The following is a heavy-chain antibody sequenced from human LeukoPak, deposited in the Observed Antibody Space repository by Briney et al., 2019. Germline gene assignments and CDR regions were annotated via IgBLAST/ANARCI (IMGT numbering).Heavy chain of an antibody. CDR3: ARDLSGSYSAFDI. CDR1: GFTFSSYS. J-gene: IGHJ3*02. D-gene: IGHD1-26*01. CDR2: ISSSSSYI. Sequence: SGGSLRLSCAASGFTFSSYSMNWVRQAPGKGLEWASSISSSSSYIYYADSVKGRFTISRDSAKHSLYLQMNSLRAEDTAVYYCARDLSGSYSAFDIWGQGTMVTVSS. V-gene: IGHV3-21*01.